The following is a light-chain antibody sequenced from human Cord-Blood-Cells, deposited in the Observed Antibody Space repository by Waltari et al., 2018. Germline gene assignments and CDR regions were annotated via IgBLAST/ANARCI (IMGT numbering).Light chain of an antibody. CDR2: AAS. J-gene: IGKJ1*01. Sequence: DIQMTQSPSSLSASVGDRFTITCRASQSISSYLNWYQQKPGKAPKLLIYAASTLQSGVPSRFSGSGSGTDFTLTISSLQPEDVATYYCQQYYSTPLTFGEGTKVEIK. CDR3: QQYYSTPLT. CDR1: QSISSY. V-gene: IGKV1-39*01.